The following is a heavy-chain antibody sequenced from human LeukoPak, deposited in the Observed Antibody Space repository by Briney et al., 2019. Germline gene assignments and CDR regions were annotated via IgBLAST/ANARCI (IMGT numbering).Heavy chain of an antibody. CDR1: GGSISSSYYY. CDR3: ARQKSDQYYHDSGSRSFDY. V-gene: IGHV4-39*01. D-gene: IGHD3-10*01. Sequence: PSETVSLTCTVSGGSISSSYYYWGWIRQPPGKGLEWIGSIFYSGSTYYNPSLKSRVTVFVDTSKNQFSLKLSSVTAADTAVYCCARQKSDQYYHDSGSRSFDYWGQGTLVTVSS. J-gene: IGHJ4*02. CDR2: IFYSGST.